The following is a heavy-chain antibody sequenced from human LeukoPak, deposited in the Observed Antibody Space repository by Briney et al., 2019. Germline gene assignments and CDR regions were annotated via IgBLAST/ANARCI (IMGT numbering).Heavy chain of an antibody. CDR2: IYHSGST. D-gene: IGHD1-26*01. J-gene: IGHJ4*02. Sequence: SETLSLTCTVSGGSISSGDYYWSWVRQPPGKGLEWIGEIYHSGSTNYNPSLKSRVTISVDKSKNQFSLKLSSVTAADTAVYYCARVSSGATTVDYWGQGTLVTVSS. CDR1: GGSISSGDYY. CDR3: ARVSSGATTVDY. V-gene: IGHV4-4*02.